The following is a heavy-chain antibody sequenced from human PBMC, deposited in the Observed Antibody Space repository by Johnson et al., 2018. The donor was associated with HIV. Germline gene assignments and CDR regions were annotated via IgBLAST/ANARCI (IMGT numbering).Heavy chain of an antibody. CDR1: GFTVSSNY. CDR2: IYSGGST. D-gene: IGHD2-15*01. V-gene: IGHV3-66*01. J-gene: IGHJ3*02. CDR3: ARDDILGAFDI. Sequence: EVQVVESGGGLVQPGGSLRLSCAASGFTVSSNYMSWVRQAPGKGLEWVSVIYSGGSTYYADSVKGRFTISRDNAKNSLYLQMNSLRAEDTAVYYCARDDILGAFDIWGQGTMVTVSS.